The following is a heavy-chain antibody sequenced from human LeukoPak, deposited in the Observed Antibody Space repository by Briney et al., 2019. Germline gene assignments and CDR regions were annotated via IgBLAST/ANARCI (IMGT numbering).Heavy chain of an antibody. V-gene: IGHV3-7*05. Sequence: PGGSLRLSCAASGFTFSSYGMHWVRQAPGKGLEWVANINQDGSEKYFVDSVKGRFTTSRDNAKSSLYLQMNSLRAEDTAEYYCTRGRSGTTPYWGQGTLVTVSS. CDR1: GFTFSSYG. J-gene: IGHJ4*02. CDR3: TRGRSGTTPY. CDR2: INQDGSEK. D-gene: IGHD1-7*01.